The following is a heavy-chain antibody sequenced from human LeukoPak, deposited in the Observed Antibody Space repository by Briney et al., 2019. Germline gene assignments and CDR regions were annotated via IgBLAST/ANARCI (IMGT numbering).Heavy chain of an antibody. V-gene: IGHV1-18*01. CDR2: ISAYNGNT. J-gene: IGHJ5*02. D-gene: IGHD2-2*01. Sequence: ASVKVSCKASRYTFTSYGISWVRQAPGQGLEWMGWISAYNGNTNYAQKLQSRVTTTTDTSTSTAYMELRSLRSDDTAVYYCARVGYCSSTSCYAPWFDPWGQGTLVTVSS. CDR3: ARVGYCSSTSCYAPWFDP. CDR1: RYTFTSYG.